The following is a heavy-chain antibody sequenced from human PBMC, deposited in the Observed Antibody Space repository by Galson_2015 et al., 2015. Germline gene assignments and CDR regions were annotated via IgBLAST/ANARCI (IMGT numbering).Heavy chain of an antibody. D-gene: IGHD4-17*01. CDR3: ARGPARDYGDYDWFDP. Sequence: SETLSLTCTVSGGSMTSYYWSWIRQPPGKGLEWIGYVYYSGSTNYNPALKRRVTISVDTSKNQISLRLTSVTAADTAVYYCARGPARDYGDYDWFDPWGQGTLVIVSS. V-gene: IGHV4-59*13. CDR2: VYYSGST. CDR1: GGSMTSYY. J-gene: IGHJ5*02.